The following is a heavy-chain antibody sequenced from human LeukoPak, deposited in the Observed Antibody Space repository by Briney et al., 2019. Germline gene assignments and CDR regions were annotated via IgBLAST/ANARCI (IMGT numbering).Heavy chain of an antibody. J-gene: IGHJ5*02. CDR2: ISGSGGST. V-gene: IGHV3-23*01. Sequence: PGGSLRLSCAASGFTFSSYTLNWVRQAPGKGLEWVSVISGSGGSTYYADSVKGRFTISRDNPKDTLFLQMNSLRAEDTAVYFCARDMIILQSWGQGTLVTVSS. CDR3: ARDMIILQS. CDR1: GFTFSSYT. D-gene: IGHD3-16*01.